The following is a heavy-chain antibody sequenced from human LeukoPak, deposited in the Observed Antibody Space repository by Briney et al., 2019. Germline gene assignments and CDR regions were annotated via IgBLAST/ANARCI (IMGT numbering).Heavy chain of an antibody. CDR2: IIFGGST. D-gene: IGHD3-10*01. V-gene: IGHV4-30-4*01. J-gene: IGHJ4*02. CDR1: GVSTSSGDYY. Sequence: SQTLSLTCTVSGVSTSSGDYYWSWIRQPPGKGLEWIGYIIFGGSTNYNPSLRNRVSISVDTSKNQFSLKLTSVTAADTAVYYCARVPPRITQSLYYFDYWGQGTLVTVSS. CDR3: ARVPPRITQSLYYFDY.